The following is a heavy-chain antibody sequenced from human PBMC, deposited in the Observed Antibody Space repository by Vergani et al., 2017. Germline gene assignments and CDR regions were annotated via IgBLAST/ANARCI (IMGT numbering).Heavy chain of an antibody. CDR1: GYTFTGYY. CDR3: ARDPYCGGGSYNDY. CDR2: INPNSGGT. Sequence: QVQLVQPGAEVKKPGASVKVSCKASGYTFTGYYMHWVRQAPGQGLEWMGWINPNSGGTNYARKFQGRVTMTRDTSISAAYMELSRLRSDDTAVYYCARDPYCGGGSYNDYWGQGTLVTVSS. V-gene: IGHV1-2*02. D-gene: IGHD2-15*01. J-gene: IGHJ4*02.